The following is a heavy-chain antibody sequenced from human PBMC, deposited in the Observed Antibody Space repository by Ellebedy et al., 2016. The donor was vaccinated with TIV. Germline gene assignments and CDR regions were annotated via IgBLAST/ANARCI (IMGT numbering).Heavy chain of an antibody. CDR3: AADLASVGQ. CDR1: NYTFTNFD. V-gene: IGHV1-18*01. D-gene: IGHD1-26*01. Sequence: AASVKVSCKASNYTFTNFDITWVRPAPGQGLEWRGWISVYSGYTNYAQKIHGRLTLTTESTTNTVHMELTSLTSDDTAVYYCAADLASVGQWGQGTLVIVSS. J-gene: IGHJ1*01. CDR2: ISVYSGYT.